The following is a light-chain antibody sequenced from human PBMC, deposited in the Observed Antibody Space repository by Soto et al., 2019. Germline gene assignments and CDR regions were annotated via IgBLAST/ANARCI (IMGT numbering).Light chain of an antibody. V-gene: IGKV3-20*01. Sequence: EIVLTQSPGTLSLSPGERDTLSCRASQSVSSSYLAWYQQKPGQAPRLLIYGTSSGATAIPDRFSGSGSGTDFTLTISRLEPEDFAVYYCQQYGSSSWTFGQGTKVDIK. CDR2: GTS. CDR3: QQYGSSSWT. J-gene: IGKJ1*01. CDR1: QSVSSSY.